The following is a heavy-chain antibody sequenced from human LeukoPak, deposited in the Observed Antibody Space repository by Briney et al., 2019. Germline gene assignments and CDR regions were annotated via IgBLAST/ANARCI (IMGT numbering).Heavy chain of an antibody. CDR1: GYTFTSYG. Sequence: GASVKVSCKASGYTFTSYGISWVRQAPGQGLEWMGWISGYNGNTNYGQKFQGRVTMTRDTSISTAYMELSRLRSDDTAVYYCAMVPIAVAYTFDYWGQGTLVTVSS. V-gene: IGHV1-18*01. J-gene: IGHJ4*02. D-gene: IGHD6-19*01. CDR3: AMVPIAVAYTFDY. CDR2: ISGYNGNT.